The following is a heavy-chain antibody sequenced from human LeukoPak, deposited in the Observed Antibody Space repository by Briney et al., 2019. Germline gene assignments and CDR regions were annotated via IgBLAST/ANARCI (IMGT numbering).Heavy chain of an antibody. CDR2: ISGSGGST. D-gene: IGHD2-2*01. Sequence: PGGSLRLSCAASGFTFSSYAMSWVRQAPGKGLEWVSAISGSGGSTYYADSVKGRFTISRGNSKNTLYLQMNSLRAEDTAVYYCAKGAVYQLLFPNWFDPWGQGTLVTVSS. CDR1: GFTFSSYA. J-gene: IGHJ5*02. CDR3: AKGAVYQLLFPNWFDP. V-gene: IGHV3-23*01.